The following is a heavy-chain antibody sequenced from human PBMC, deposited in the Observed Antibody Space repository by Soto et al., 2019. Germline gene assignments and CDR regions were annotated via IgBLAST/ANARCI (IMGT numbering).Heavy chain of an antibody. CDR3: ARHHGPTTSENWFDP. CDR1: GYTFFTYD. J-gene: IGHJ5*02. CDR2: ISTYSGDT. Sequence: ASVKVSCKAPGYTFFTYDISWVRQAPGQGLEWMGWISTYSGDTKYAQKFQGRVTMTTDTSTTTAYLELRSLRSDDTAVYYCARHHGPTTSENWFDPWGQGTLVTVSS. V-gene: IGHV1-18*01. D-gene: IGHD5-12*01.